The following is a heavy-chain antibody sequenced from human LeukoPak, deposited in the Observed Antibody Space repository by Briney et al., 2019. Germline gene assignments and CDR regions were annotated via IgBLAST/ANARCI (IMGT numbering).Heavy chain of an antibody. V-gene: IGHV4-39*07. J-gene: IGHJ3*02. Sequence: SETLSLTCTVSGGSISSSSYYWGWIRQPPGKGLEWIGSIYYSGSTYYNPSLKSRVTISVDTSKNQFSLKLSSVTAADTAVYYCARTYDILTGYPDAFDIWGQGTMVTVSS. D-gene: IGHD3-9*01. CDR1: GGSISSSSYY. CDR3: ARTYDILTGYPDAFDI. CDR2: IYYSGST.